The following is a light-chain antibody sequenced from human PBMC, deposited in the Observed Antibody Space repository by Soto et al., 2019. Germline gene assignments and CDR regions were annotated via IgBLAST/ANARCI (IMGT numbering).Light chain of an antibody. CDR2: DAS. Sequence: DIQMTQSPTTLSASVGDTVTITCRASQSVSNSLAWYQQKPGKAPKPLMFDASTLESGVPSRFSGSGSGTEFTLTIRSLQPDDLATFWCQQYISDPWTFGQGTKVDIK. J-gene: IGKJ1*01. CDR1: QSVSNS. CDR3: QQYISDPWT. V-gene: IGKV1-5*01.